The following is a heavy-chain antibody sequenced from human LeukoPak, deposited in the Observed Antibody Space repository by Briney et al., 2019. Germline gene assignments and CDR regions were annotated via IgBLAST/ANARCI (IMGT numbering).Heavy chain of an antibody. CDR1: GFTFSHYA. J-gene: IGHJ4*02. Sequence: GGSLRLSCAASGFTFSHYAMDWVRQAPGKGLEWVSAISGSGAVTYYADSVKGRFTFSRDNSKNTLYLQMTSLRAEDTAVYFCARQGGDWYAFDYWGQGTLVTVSS. CDR3: ARQGGDWYAFDY. V-gene: IGHV3-23*01. CDR2: ISGSGAVT. D-gene: IGHD6-19*01.